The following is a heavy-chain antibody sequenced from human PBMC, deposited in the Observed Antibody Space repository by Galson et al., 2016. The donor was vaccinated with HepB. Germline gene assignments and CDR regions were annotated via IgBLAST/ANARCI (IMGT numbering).Heavy chain of an antibody. J-gene: IGHJ4*02. CDR3: AKDGGWGVGYFVY. Sequence: SLRLSCAASGFTFSSYAMNWVRQAPGKGLEWVSAVSGSGGSTYSADSVTGRLTISRDNSKNTLSLQMNSLGAEDTAVSYCAKDGGWGVGYFVYWGQGTLVTVSS. CDR1: GFTFSSYA. CDR2: VSGSGGST. V-gene: IGHV3-23*01. D-gene: IGHD3-10*01.